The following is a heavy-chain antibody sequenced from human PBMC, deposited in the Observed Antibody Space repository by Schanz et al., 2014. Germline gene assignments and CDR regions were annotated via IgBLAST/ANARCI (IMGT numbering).Heavy chain of an antibody. V-gene: IGHV4-4*01. D-gene: IGHD4-17*01. CDR2: VFHSGIS. J-gene: IGHJ4*02. Sequence: VQLVESGGGVVRPGGSLRLSCTVSGFTVNNYAMNWVRQAPGKGLEWIGEVFHSGISNSNPSLKTRVTISLDKSKNQFSMKLKSVTAADTAVYFCARFRESANFGDEETGSLNYFDSWGQGAL. CDR3: ARFRESANFGDEETGSLNYFDS. CDR1: GFTVNNYAM.